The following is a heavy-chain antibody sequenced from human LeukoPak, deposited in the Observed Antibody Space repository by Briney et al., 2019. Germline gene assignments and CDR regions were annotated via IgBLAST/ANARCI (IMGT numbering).Heavy chain of an antibody. Sequence: GGSLRLPCAASGFTFSSYAMHWVRQAPGKGLEWVAVISYDGSNKYYADSVKGRFTISRDNSKNTLYLQMNSLRAEDTAVYYCAREYSSSWTLNWFDPWGQGTLVTVSS. CDR1: GFTFSSYA. CDR3: AREYSSSWTLNWFDP. CDR2: ISYDGSNK. D-gene: IGHD6-13*01. J-gene: IGHJ5*02. V-gene: IGHV3-30-3*01.